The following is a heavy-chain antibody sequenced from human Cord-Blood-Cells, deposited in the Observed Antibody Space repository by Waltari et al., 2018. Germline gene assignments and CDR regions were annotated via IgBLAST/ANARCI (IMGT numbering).Heavy chain of an antibody. Sequence: QMQLVQSGPEVKKPGTSVKVSCKASGFTFTSSAVQWVRQARGQRLEWIGWNVVGSGNTNYAQKFQERVTITRDMSTSTAYMELSSLRSEDTAVYYCAAEHPRGGAIPSGYYFDYWGQGTLVTVSS. CDR3: AAEHPRGGAIPSGYYFDY. D-gene: IGHD3-3*01. J-gene: IGHJ4*02. V-gene: IGHV1-58*01. CDR1: GFTFTSSA. CDR2: NVVGSGNT.